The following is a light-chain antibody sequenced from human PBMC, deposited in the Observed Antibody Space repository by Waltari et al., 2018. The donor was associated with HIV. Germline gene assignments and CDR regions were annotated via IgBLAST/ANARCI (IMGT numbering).Light chain of an antibody. V-gene: IGKV1-39*01. CDR2: AAS. CDR3: QQSFSAPFT. Sequence: DIQMTQSPSSLSASIGDRVTITCRASQTISKYLNWYQQTSGKAPKLLVSAASTLQSGVPSRLSGSGAGTDFTLTISSLQPEDSATYYCQQSFSAPFTFGGGTKVEI. J-gene: IGKJ4*01. CDR1: QTISKY.